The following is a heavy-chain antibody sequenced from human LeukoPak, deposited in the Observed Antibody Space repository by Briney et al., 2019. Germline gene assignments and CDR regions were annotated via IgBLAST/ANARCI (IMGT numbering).Heavy chain of an antibody. CDR3: AREQGTFDL. J-gene: IGHJ5*02. CDR1: GFTVSSNY. CDR2: IQQDGGKK. Sequence: GGSLRLSCAASGFTVSSNYMSWVRQAPGKGLEWVANIQQDGGKKYYVGSVKGRFTISRDNAKSSLYLQMNSLTAEDTAVYYCAREQGTFDLWGQGTLVTVSS. V-gene: IGHV3-7*04.